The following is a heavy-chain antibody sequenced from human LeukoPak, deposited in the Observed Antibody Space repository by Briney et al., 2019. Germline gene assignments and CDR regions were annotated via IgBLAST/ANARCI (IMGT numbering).Heavy chain of an antibody. CDR1: GFTFSSYA. Sequence: PGGSLRLSCAAFGFTFSSYAMHWVRQAPGKGLEWVAVISYDGSNKYYADSVKGRFTISRDNSKNTLYLQMNSLRAEDTAVYYCARRLGDYWGQGTLVTVSS. CDR2: ISYDGSNK. V-gene: IGHV3-30*04. CDR3: ARRLGDY. J-gene: IGHJ4*02.